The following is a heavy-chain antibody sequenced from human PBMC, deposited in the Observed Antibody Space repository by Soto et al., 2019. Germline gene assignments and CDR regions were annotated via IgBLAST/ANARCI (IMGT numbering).Heavy chain of an antibody. J-gene: IGHJ4*02. CDR2: ISAGGGGT. Sequence: GGSLRLSCVASGFIFNSYAMNWVRQAPGKGLEWVSSISAGGGGTKYGDSVKGRFTISRDNSKNTLFLQMNSLRPEDTAVYYCEQVPYVAIVGTGPVNYWGQGTLVTVSS. CDR3: EQVPYVAIVGTGPVNY. CDR1: GFIFNSYA. D-gene: IGHD1-26*01. V-gene: IGHV3-23*01.